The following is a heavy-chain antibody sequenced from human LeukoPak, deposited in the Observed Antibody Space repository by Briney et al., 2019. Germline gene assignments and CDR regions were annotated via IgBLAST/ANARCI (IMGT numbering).Heavy chain of an antibody. D-gene: IGHD6-13*01. Sequence: SETLSLTCTVSGGSISSYYWSWIRQPPGKGLEWIGEIRHSGSTNYNPSLKSRVTMSVDTSKNQFSLKLSSVTAADTAVYYCARRGSWSYYYAMDVWGQGTTVAVSS. CDR2: IRHSGST. J-gene: IGHJ6*02. CDR1: GGSISSYY. CDR3: ARRGSWSYYYAMDV. V-gene: IGHV4-34*01.